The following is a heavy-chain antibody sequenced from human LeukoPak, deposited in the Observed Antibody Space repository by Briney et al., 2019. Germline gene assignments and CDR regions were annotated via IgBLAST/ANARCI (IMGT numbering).Heavy chain of an antibody. CDR1: GCSISSGGYY. V-gene: IGHV4-31*03. D-gene: IGHD6-19*01. CDR3: AAGPPPVPSSDSSGYNQILQH. Sequence: SETLFLTCTVSGCSISSGGYYWSWIRQHPGKGLEWIGYIYYSGSTYYNPSRRSRVTISVDTSKNQFSLKLSSVTAADTAVYYCAAGPPPVPSSDSSGYNQILQHWGQGTLVTVSS. CDR2: IYYSGST. J-gene: IGHJ1*01.